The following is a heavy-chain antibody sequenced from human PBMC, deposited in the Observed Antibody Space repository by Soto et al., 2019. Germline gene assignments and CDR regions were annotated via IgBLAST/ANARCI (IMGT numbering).Heavy chain of an antibody. D-gene: IGHD2-8*01. J-gene: IGHJ6*03. Sequence: QVQLEESGPGLVKASETLSLTCTVSGGPITNNYWSWIRQFPGKGLEWIGYVYSSGSTKHNPSLKSRVTISVDTAKNQFSLKLSSVTAADTAIYYCARHLPNYYYYYMDVWGKGTTVTVSS. CDR1: GGPITNNY. CDR3: ARHLPNYYYYYMDV. V-gene: IGHV4-59*08. CDR2: VYSSGST.